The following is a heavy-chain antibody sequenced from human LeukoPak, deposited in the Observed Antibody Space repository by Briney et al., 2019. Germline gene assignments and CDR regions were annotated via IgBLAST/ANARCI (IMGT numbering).Heavy chain of an antibody. V-gene: IGHV3-30*18. CDR1: GFTFSSYG. Sequence: PGGSLRLSCAASGFTFSSYGMHWVRQAPGKGLEWVAVISYDGSNKYYADSVKGRFTISRDNSKNTLYLQMNSLRAEDTAVYYCAKERIVVVVAAFDYWGQGTLVTVSS. CDR2: ISYDGSNK. D-gene: IGHD2-15*01. CDR3: AKERIVVVVAAFDY. J-gene: IGHJ4*02.